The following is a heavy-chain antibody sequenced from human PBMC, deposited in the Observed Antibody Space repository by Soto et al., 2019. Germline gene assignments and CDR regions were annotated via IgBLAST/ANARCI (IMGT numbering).Heavy chain of an antibody. V-gene: IGHV4-31*03. CDR3: ARVYPTDYGDAYYFDY. Sequence: QVQLQESGPGLVKPSQTLSLTCTVSGGSISSGGYYWSWIRQHPGKGLEWIGYIYYSGSTYYNPSLKIRESLSVDTSKNQFSLKLSSVTAADTAVYYCARVYPTDYGDAYYFDYWGQGTLVTVSS. D-gene: IGHD4-17*01. CDR1: GGSISSGGYY. CDR2: IYYSGST. J-gene: IGHJ4*02.